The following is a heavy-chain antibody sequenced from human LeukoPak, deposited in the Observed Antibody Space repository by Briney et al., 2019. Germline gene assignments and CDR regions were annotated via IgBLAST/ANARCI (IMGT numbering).Heavy chain of an antibody. CDR3: ARTKVHYGMDV. V-gene: IGHV3-66*01. Sequence: GGSLRLSCAASGFTVSSNYMSWVRQAPGKGLEWVSVIYSGGSTYYADSVKGRFTISRDNSKNTLYLQMNSLRAEDTAVYYCARTKVHYGMDVWGQGTTVTVSS. CDR2: IYSGGST. J-gene: IGHJ6*02. CDR1: GFTVSSNY.